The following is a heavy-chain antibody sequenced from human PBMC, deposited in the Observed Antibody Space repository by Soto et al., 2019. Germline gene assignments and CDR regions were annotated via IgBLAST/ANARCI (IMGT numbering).Heavy chain of an antibody. CDR1: GFTFSSYA. D-gene: IGHD2-2*01. J-gene: IGHJ4*02. Sequence: GGSLRLSCAASGFTFSSYAMSWVRQAPGKGLEWVSAISGSGGSTYYADSVKGRFTISRDNSKNTLYLQMNSLRAEDTAVYYCAKGNIVVVPAAPSDHFDYWGQGTLVTVSS. CDR2: ISGSGGST. CDR3: AKGNIVVVPAAPSDHFDY. V-gene: IGHV3-23*01.